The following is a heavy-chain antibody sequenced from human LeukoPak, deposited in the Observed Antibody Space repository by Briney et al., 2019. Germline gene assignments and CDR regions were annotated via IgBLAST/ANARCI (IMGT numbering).Heavy chain of an antibody. CDR3: AKDHSGRVRNYGHVDY. CDR1: GFTFSSYA. D-gene: IGHD1-7*01. V-gene: IGHV3-23*01. Sequence: GGSLRLSCAASGFTFSSYAMSWVRQAPGKGLEWVSAISGSGGSTYYADSVKGRFTNSRDNSKNTQELQMNRQKDQDTAVYYCAKDHSGRVRNYGHVDYWGQGTLVTVSS. J-gene: IGHJ4*02. CDR2: ISGSGGST.